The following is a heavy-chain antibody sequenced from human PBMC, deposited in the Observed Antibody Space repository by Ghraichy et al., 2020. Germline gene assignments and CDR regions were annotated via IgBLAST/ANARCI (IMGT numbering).Heavy chain of an antibody. CDR1: GFTFSSYA. CDR2: ISGSGGST. CDR3: AKADRIAVACPFDY. D-gene: IGHD6-19*01. Sequence: GESLNISCAASGFTFSSYAMSWVRQAPGKGLEWVSAISGSGGSTYYADSVKGRFTISRDNSKNTLYLQMNSLRAEDTAVYYCAKADRIAVACPFDYWGQGTLVTVSS. V-gene: IGHV3-23*01. J-gene: IGHJ4*02.